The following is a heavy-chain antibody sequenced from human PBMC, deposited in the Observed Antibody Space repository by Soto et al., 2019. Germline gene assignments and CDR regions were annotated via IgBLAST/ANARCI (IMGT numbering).Heavy chain of an antibody. J-gene: IGHJ4*02. V-gene: IGHV3-33*01. Sequence: GGSLRLSCAASGFTFSSYGMHWVRQAPGKGLEWVAVIWYDGSNKYYADSVKGRFTISRDNSKNTLYLQMNSLRAEDTAVYYCARDTDPTELLWFGELLHVPECFDYWGQGTLVTVSS. D-gene: IGHD3-10*01. CDR1: GFTFSSYG. CDR3: ARDTDPTELLWFGELLHVPECFDY. CDR2: IWYDGSNK.